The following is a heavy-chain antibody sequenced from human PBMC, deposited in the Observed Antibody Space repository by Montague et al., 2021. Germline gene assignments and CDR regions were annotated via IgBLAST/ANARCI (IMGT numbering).Heavy chain of an antibody. CDR3: VSVGE. CDR1: GFTFSNSW. D-gene: IGHD2-21*01. CDR2: INPDGSAK. J-gene: IGHJ4*02. V-gene: IGHV3-7*01. Sequence: SLRLSFAASGFTFSNSWMNWVRQAPGKGLEWVANINPDGSAKRHVDSVQGRFTISRDNAKNPLHLQMNSLRAEDTAVYYCVSVGEWGQGTLVTVSS.